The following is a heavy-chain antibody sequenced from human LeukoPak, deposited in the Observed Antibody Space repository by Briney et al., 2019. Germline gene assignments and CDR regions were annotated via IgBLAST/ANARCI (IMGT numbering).Heavy chain of an antibody. CDR3: ARDRNNFWTGFYPLLDC. CDR2: INHSGST. CDR1: GGSFSGYY. D-gene: IGHD3/OR15-3a*01. V-gene: IGHV4-34*01. J-gene: IGHJ4*02. Sequence: KPSETLSLTCAVYGGSFSGYYWSWIRQPPGKGLEWIGEINHSGSTNYNPSLKSRVTISVDTSKNQFSLKLSSATAADTAVYYCARDRNNFWTGFYPLLDCWGQGTLVTVSS.